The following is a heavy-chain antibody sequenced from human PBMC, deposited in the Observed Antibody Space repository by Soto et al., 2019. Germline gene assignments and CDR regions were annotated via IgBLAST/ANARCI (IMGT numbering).Heavy chain of an antibody. CDR2: IKNSAGT. J-gene: IGHJ3*02. CDR3: VRDFIGVTASWVGFDI. Sequence: DVQLVESGGDLVQPGGSLRLSCAASGFTVSNSFMSWVRQAPGEGLEWVSIIKNSAGTDYADSVRGRFIISTDNSKTTVYLQMNSLRVEDTAVYYCVRDFIGVTASWVGFDIWGQGTKVTVSS. CDR1: GFTVSNSF. D-gene: IGHD2-21*02. V-gene: IGHV3-66*01.